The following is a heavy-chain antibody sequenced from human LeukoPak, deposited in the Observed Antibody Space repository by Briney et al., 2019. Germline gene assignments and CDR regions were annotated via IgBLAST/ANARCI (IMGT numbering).Heavy chain of an antibody. CDR1: GFTFSSDW. D-gene: IGHD5-12*01. CDR3: VTSRSGYYGFFDY. V-gene: IGHV3-74*01. Sequence: PGGSLRLSCAASGFTFSSDWMHWVRQVPGKGLVWVSRINGDGTSTSYSDSVKGRFTISRDNAKNTLYLQMNSLRAEDTAVYYCVTSRSGYYGFFDYWGQGTLVTVSS. CDR2: INGDGTST. J-gene: IGHJ4*02.